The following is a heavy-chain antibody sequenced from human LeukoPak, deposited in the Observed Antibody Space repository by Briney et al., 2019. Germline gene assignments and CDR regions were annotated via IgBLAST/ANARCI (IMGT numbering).Heavy chain of an antibody. CDR1: GGSISSSSYY. CDR3: ARQSPDTYSDILTGIFDY. J-gene: IGHJ4*02. Sequence: KPSETLSLTCTVSGGSISSSSYYWGWIRQPPGKGLEGIGSIYYSGSTYYNPSLKSRVTISVDTSKNQFSLKLSSVTAADTAVYYCARQSPDTYSDILTGIFDYWGQGTLVTVSS. V-gene: IGHV4-39*01. D-gene: IGHD3-9*01. CDR2: IYYSGST.